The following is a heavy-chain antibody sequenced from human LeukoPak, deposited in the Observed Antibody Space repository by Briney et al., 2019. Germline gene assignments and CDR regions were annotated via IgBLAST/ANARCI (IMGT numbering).Heavy chain of an antibody. CDR3: ARTPLVGAIGY. CDR1: GFSVSSSY. CDR2: IYSGGST. V-gene: IGHV3-66*01. D-gene: IGHD1-26*01. J-gene: IGHJ4*02. Sequence: GGSLRLSCSASGFSVSSSYMSWVRQAPGKGLEWVSVIYSGGSTYYADSVKGRFTISRDNSKNTVYLQMNSLRAEDTAVYYCARTPLVGAIGYWGQGTLVTVSS.